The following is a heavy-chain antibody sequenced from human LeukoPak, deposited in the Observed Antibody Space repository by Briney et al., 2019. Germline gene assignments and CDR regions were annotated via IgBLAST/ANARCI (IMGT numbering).Heavy chain of an antibody. D-gene: IGHD1-26*01. CDR3: ARLGSYHDF. Sequence: SETLSLTCTVSGGSISNSSYYWGWIRQTPEKGLEWMGNIHTSGGSSYYPSLKSRLTMSIDTSKNQLSLKLTSVTAADTAVYFCARLGSYHDFWGQGALVTVSS. CDR1: GGSISNSSYY. J-gene: IGHJ4*02. CDR2: IHTSGGS. V-gene: IGHV4-61*05.